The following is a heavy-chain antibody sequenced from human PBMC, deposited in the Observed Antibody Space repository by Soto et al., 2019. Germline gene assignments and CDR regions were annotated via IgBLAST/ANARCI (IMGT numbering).Heavy chain of an antibody. V-gene: IGHV3-66*01. J-gene: IGHJ4*02. D-gene: IGHD3-10*01. CDR2: IYSGGST. Sequence: EVQLVESGGGLVQPGGSLRLSCAASGFTVSSNYMSWVRQAPGKGLEWVSVIYSGGSTYYADSVKGRFTISRDNSKNTLYLQMNSLRAEDTAVYYCASTTHFWQLRALIYDYWGQGTLVTGSS. CDR3: ASTTHFWQLRALIYDY. CDR1: GFTVSSNY.